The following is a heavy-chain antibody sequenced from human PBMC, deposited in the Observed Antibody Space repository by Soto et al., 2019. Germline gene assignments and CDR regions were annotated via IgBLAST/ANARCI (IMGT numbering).Heavy chain of an antibody. D-gene: IGHD3-22*01. J-gene: IGHJ5*02. CDR1: GFTFSSYA. V-gene: IGHV3-30-3*01. CDR3: ARGYYYDSSGYEA. CDR2: ISYDGSNK. Sequence: GGSLRLSCAASGFTFSSYAMHWVRQAPGKGLEWVAVISYDGSNKYYADSVKGRFTISRDNSKNTLYLQMNSLRAEDTAVYYCARGYYYDSSGYEAWGQGTLVTVSS.